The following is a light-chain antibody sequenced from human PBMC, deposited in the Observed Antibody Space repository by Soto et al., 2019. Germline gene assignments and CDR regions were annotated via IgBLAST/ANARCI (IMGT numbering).Light chain of an antibody. CDR2: QAT. V-gene: IGKV1-5*03. CDR1: QGIETY. J-gene: IGKJ1*01. CDR3: QQFYRCSWT. Sequence: ILMTQSPSTLSASIGDRVTITCRASQGIETYLAWYQQKPGKAPRLLIYQATRLESGVPSRFSGSGSGTEFTLAISSLQPDDFASYYCQQFYRCSWTFGPGTKVEIK.